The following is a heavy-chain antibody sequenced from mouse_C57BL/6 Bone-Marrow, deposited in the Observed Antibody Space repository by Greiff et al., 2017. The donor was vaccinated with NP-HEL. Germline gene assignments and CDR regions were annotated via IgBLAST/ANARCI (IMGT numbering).Heavy chain of an antibody. V-gene: IGHV3-6*01. Sequence: EVKLMESGPGLVKPSQSLSLTCSVTGYSITSGYYWNWIRQFPGNKLEWMGYISYDGSNNYNPSLKNRISITRDTSKNQFFLKLNSVTTEDTATYYCARDGGALYYYAMDYWGQGTSVTVSS. CDR2: ISYDGSN. CDR1: GYSITSGYY. D-gene: IGHD6-5*01. CDR3: ARDGGALYYYAMDY. J-gene: IGHJ4*01.